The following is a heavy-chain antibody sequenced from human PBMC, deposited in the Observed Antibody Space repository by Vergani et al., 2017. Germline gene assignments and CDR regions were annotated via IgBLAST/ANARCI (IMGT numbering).Heavy chain of an antibody. Sequence: EVQLVESGGGLVKPGGSLRLSFAASGFTFSSYSMNWVRQAPGKGLEWVSSISSSSSYIYYADSVKGRFTISRDNAKNSLYLQMNSLRAEDTAVYYCARDTPYYDFWSGYWNAFDIWGQGTMVTVSS. J-gene: IGHJ3*02. D-gene: IGHD3-3*01. V-gene: IGHV3-21*01. CDR3: ARDTPYYDFWSGYWNAFDI. CDR1: GFTFSSYS. CDR2: ISSSSSYI.